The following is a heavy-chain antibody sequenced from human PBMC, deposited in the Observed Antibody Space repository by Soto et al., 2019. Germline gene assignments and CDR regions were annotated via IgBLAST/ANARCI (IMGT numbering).Heavy chain of an antibody. D-gene: IGHD3-22*01. CDR1: GGSISSAGYY. J-gene: IGHJ4*02. CDR2: IYYSGST. Sequence: QVQLQESGPGLVKPSQTLSLTCTVSGGSISSAGYYWSWIRQHPGKGLEWIGYIYYSGSTYYNPSLKRRVTISVDTSKNQFSLKLSSVTAADTAVYYCARFHYYDSSGYYYGRFDYWGQGTLVTVSS. V-gene: IGHV4-31*03. CDR3: ARFHYYDSSGYYYGRFDY.